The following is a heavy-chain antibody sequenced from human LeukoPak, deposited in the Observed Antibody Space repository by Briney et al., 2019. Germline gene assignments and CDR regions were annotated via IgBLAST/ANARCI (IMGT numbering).Heavy chain of an antibody. Sequence: GASVKVSCKASGGTFSSYAISWVRQARGQRLEWIGWIVVGSGNTNYAQKFQERVTITRDMSTSTAYMELSSLRSEDTAVYYCAAGADRIAAALDAFDIWGQGTMVTVSS. J-gene: IGHJ3*02. D-gene: IGHD6-13*01. CDR2: IVVGSGNT. CDR1: GGTFSSYA. V-gene: IGHV1-58*02. CDR3: AAGADRIAAALDAFDI.